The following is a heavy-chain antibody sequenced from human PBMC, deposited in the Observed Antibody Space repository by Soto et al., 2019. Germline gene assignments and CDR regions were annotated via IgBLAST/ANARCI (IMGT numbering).Heavy chain of an antibody. D-gene: IGHD3-22*01. CDR3: AREANGLIYDSSGYVAFDI. J-gene: IGHJ3*02. CDR1: GYTFTGYY. Sequence: ASAKVSCKASGYTFTGYYMHWVRGAPGQGLEWMGWINPNSGGTNYAQKFQGWVTMTRDTSISTAYMELSRLRSDDTAVYYCAREANGLIYDSSGYVAFDIWGQGTMVTVSS. V-gene: IGHV1-2*04. CDR2: INPNSGGT.